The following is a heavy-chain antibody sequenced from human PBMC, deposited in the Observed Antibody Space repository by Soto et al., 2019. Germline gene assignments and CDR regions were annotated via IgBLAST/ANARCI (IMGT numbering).Heavy chain of an antibody. CDR3: GRGRSGQIVVFY. J-gene: IGHJ4*02. V-gene: IGHV1-2*02. CDR1: GYTFTGHY. CDR2: IGPETGAT. Sequence: ASVKVSCKTSGYTFTGHYTHWVRQAPEQGPEWMGEIGPETGATRYAQKFQGRVTMTRDMSITTVYMELNNLSHDDTAVYYCGRGRSGQIVVFYWGQGTPVTVSS. D-gene: IGHD1-26*01.